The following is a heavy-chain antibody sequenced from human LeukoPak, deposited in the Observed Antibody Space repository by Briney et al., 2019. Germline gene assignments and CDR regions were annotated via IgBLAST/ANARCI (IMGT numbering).Heavy chain of an antibody. CDR3: ARHVVIKSGWFDP. V-gene: IGHV4-39*01. CDR1: GGSISSSSYY. Sequence: SETLSLTCTVSGGSISSSSYYWGWIGQPPGKGLEWIGSIYYSGSTYYNPSLKSRVTISVDTSKNQFSLKLSSVTAADTAVYYCARHVVIKSGWFDPWGQGTLVTVSS. D-gene: IGHD3-22*01. J-gene: IGHJ5*02. CDR2: IYYSGST.